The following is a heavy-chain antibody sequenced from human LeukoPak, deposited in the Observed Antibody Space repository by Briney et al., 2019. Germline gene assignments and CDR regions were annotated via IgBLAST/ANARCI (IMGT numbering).Heavy chain of an antibody. CDR2: MNPNSGNT. V-gene: IGHV1-8*01. CDR1: GYIFTSYD. D-gene: IGHD3-22*01. CDR3: ARGLRAYDSSGYETDY. Sequence: ASVTVSCTASGYIFTSYDTSWVRQATGQGLDWMGRMNPNSGNTGYAQKFQGRVTMTRNTSISTAYMELSSLRSEDTAVYYCARGLRAYDSSGYETDYWGQGTLVTVSS. J-gene: IGHJ4*02.